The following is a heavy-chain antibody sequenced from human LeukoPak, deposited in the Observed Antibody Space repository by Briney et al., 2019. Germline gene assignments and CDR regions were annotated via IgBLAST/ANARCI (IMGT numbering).Heavy chain of an antibody. V-gene: IGHV3-33*06. CDR2: ILYDGSNK. D-gene: IGHD6-6*01. Sequence: GGSLRLSCAASGFTFSNYGMHWVRQAPGKGLEWVAVILYDGSNKYYAESVKGRFTISRDNSKNTLYLQMNNLRGEDTAVYYCAKDLRGSSSWGQGTLVIVSS. J-gene: IGHJ5*02. CDR3: AKDLRGSSS. CDR1: GFTFSNYG.